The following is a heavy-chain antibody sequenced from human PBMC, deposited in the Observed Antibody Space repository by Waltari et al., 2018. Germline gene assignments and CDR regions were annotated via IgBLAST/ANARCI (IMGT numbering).Heavy chain of an antibody. D-gene: IGHD3-9*01. CDR2: INDDGGRT. V-gene: IGHV3-74*01. Sequence: EVQMVESGGGLVQPGGSLRLSCVASGFTFSSHLMHWVRQGPGKGLVWVARINDDGGRTAYADSVKGRVTSSRDNAKNILYLEMSSLTAEDTAVYYCGRESTTDWYVDHWGQGTLVTVSS. J-gene: IGHJ4*02. CDR1: GFTFSSHL. CDR3: GRESTTDWYVDH.